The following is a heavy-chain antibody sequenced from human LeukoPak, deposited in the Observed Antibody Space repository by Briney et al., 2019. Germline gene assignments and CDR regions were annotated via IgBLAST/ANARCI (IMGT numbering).Heavy chain of an antibody. Sequence: SGGSLRLSCATSGFTLSSFKMTWVRQAPGKGLEWVASISPSSSYISYADSLKGRVTVSRDNAKHSVFLQMSSLRAEDTAVYYCARDLTGGEYFDSWGQGTLVSVSS. CDR2: ISPSSSYI. J-gene: IGHJ4*02. D-gene: IGHD3-16*01. CDR1: GFTLSSFK. CDR3: ARDLTGGEYFDS. V-gene: IGHV3-21*01.